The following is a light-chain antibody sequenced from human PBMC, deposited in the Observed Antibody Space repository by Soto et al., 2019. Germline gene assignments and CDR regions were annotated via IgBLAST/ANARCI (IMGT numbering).Light chain of an antibody. V-gene: IGKV3-15*01. J-gene: IGKJ5*01. CDR2: GAS. CDR1: QSVSSN. Sequence: EIVMTQSPATLSVSPGERATLSCRASQSVSSNLAWYQQKPGQAPRLLIYGASTRATGIPARFSGSGSGTEVTLTISSLQSVDFAVYYCQQYNNWPSITFCQGTRRESK. CDR3: QQYNNWPSIT.